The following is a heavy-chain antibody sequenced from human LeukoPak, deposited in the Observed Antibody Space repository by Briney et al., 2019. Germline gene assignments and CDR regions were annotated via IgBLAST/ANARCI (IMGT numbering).Heavy chain of an antibody. CDR3: PRDDGTGYYYFDY. J-gene: IGHJ4*02. V-gene: IGHV4-31*03. CDR2: IYYSGST. Sequence: PSQTLSLTCTVSGGSVSSGGYYWSWIRQHPGKSLEWIGYIYYSGSTYYNPSLKSRVTISLETSKNQFSLKLSSVTAADTAVYYCPRDDGTGYYYFDYWGQGTLVTVSS. D-gene: IGHD3-22*01. CDR1: GGSVSSGGYY.